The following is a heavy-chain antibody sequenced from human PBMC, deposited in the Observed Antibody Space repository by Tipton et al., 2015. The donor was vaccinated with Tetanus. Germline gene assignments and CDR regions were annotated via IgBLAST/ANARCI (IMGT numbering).Heavy chain of an antibody. V-gene: IGHV1-18*04. J-gene: IGHJ6*02. CDR3: ARDSLDYDSSGYYYYYGMDV. CDR1: GYTFTSYG. D-gene: IGHD3-22*01. CDR2: ISAYNGNT. Sequence: QVQLVQSGAEVKKPGASVKVSCKASGYTFTSYGISWVRQAPGQGLEWMGWISAYNGNTNYAQKLQGRVTMTTDTSTSTAYMELRSLRSDDTAVYYCARDSLDYDSSGYYYYYGMDVWGQGTTVTVSS.